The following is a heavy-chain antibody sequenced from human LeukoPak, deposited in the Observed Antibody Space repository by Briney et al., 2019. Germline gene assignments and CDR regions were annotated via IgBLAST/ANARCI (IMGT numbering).Heavy chain of an antibody. CDR1: GFTLSSYW. CDR3: ARLSPLDAFDI. V-gene: IGHV3-7*01. J-gene: IGHJ3*02. CDR2: IKQDGSEK. Sequence: GGSLRLSCAASGFTLSSYWMSWVRQASGKGLQWVATIKQDGSEKYYVDSVKGRFTISRDNAKNSLYLQMNSLRAEDTAVYYCARLSPLDAFDIWGQGTMVTVYS.